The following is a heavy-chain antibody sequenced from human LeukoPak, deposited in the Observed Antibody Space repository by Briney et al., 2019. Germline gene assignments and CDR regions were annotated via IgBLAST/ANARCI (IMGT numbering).Heavy chain of an antibody. D-gene: IGHD4-11*01. CDR3: ARDPYMYYFDY. CDR2: IYYSGST. Sequence: NPSETLSLTCTVSGGSISSYYWSWIRQPPGKGLEWIGYIYYSGSTNYNPSLKSRVTTSVDTSKNQFSLKLSSVTAADTAVYYCARDPYMYYFDYWGQGTLVTVSS. J-gene: IGHJ4*02. V-gene: IGHV4-59*01. CDR1: GGSISSYY.